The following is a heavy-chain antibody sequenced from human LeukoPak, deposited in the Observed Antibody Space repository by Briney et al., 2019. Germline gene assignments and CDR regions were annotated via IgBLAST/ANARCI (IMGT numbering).Heavy chain of an antibody. V-gene: IGHV5-51*01. CDR1: GYIFTS. CDR2: IYPGDSDG. D-gene: IGHD5-24*01. J-gene: IGHJ4*02. CDR3: ARHGEMATITDSFDY. Sequence: GESLKISCKASGYIFTSQVSGKVLEWMGIIYPGDSDGKYSPSFQGQVTISADRSISTAYLQWSSLKASDTAMYYCARHGEMATITDSFDYWGQGTLVTVSS.